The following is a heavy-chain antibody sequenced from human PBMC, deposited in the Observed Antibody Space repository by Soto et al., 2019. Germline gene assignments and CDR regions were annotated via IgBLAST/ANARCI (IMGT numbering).Heavy chain of an antibody. CDR2: INHSGST. D-gene: IGHD2-21*02. CDR3: ARYGGNSDWYFGL. J-gene: IGHJ2*01. V-gene: IGHV4-34*01. Sequence: QVQLQQWGAGLLKPSETLSLTCAVYGGSFSGYYWSWIRQPPGKGLEWIGEINHSGSTNYNPSLKSRVPISVDTSKNQFSLKLSSVTAADTAVYYCARYGGNSDWYFGLWGRGTLVTVSS. CDR1: GGSFSGYY.